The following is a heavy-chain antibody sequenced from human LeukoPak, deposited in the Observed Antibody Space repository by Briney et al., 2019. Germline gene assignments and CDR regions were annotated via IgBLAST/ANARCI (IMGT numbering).Heavy chain of an antibody. CDR3: ALTYYDFWSGYWPDLDY. V-gene: IGHV1-2*02. J-gene: IGHJ4*02. D-gene: IGHD3-3*01. CDR1: GYTFTFYY. CDR2: INPNSGGT. Sequence: ASVKVSCKASGYTFTFYYMHWVRQAPGQGLEWMGWINPNSGGTNYAQKFQGRVTMTRDTSISTAYMELSRLRSDDTAVYYCALTYYDFWSGYWPDLDYWGQGTLVTVSS.